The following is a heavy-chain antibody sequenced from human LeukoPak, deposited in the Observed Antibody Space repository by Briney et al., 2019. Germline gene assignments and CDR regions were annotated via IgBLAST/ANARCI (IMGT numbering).Heavy chain of an antibody. V-gene: IGHV3-48*03. Sequence: GGSLRLSCAVSGFTFSSYEMNWVRQAPGEGLEWVSYISGRGSSIYYADSVKGRFTTSRDNAKNSLYLQMNSLRAEDTAVYYCARAFWVTGVGSGSYYFDYWGQGTLVTVSS. CDR2: ISGRGSSI. CDR1: GFTFSSYE. J-gene: IGHJ4*02. D-gene: IGHD1-26*01. CDR3: ARAFWVTGVGSGSYYFDY.